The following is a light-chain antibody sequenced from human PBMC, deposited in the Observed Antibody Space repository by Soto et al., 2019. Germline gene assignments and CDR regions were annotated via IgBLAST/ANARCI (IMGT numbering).Light chain of an antibody. CDR1: SSNIGAGYD. J-gene: IGLJ2*01. CDR3: QSYDSSLSGSI. CDR2: GNS. Sequence: QSVRTQPPSVSGAPGHRVTGSCTGSSSNIGAGYDVHWYQQLPGTAPKLLIYGNSNRPSGVPDRFSGSKSGTSASLAITGLQAEDEADYYCQSYDSSLSGSIFGGETKLTVL. V-gene: IGLV1-40*01.